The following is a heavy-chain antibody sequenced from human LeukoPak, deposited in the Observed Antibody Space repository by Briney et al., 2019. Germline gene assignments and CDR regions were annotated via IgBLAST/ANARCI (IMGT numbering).Heavy chain of an antibody. Sequence: GVSLKISCKGSGYTFTSYWIGWVRHMPGKGLEWMGIIYPGDSDTRYSPSFQGQVTISADKSISTAYLQWSSLKASDTAMYYCARRGSSNWSPEFDYWGQGTLVTVSS. CDR3: ARRGSSNWSPEFDY. V-gene: IGHV5-51*01. CDR1: GYTFTSYW. D-gene: IGHD6-13*01. CDR2: IYPGDSDT. J-gene: IGHJ4*02.